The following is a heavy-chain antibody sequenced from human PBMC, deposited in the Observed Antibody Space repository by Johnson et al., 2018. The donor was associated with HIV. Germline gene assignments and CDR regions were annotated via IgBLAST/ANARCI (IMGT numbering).Heavy chain of an antibody. Sequence: VQLVESGGGVVQPGRSLRLSCAASGFTFSSYAMHWVRQAPGKGLEWVSGSSWNSGSIGYADSVKGRFTISRDNSKNSLDLQMKSLRAEDTALYYCAKDKVACGSMVRGGAFDIWVQGTIVTVSS. V-gene: IGHV3-9*01. D-gene: IGHD3-10*01. CDR3: AKDKVACGSMVRGGAFDI. CDR2: SSWNSGSI. CDR1: GFTFSSYA. J-gene: IGHJ3*02.